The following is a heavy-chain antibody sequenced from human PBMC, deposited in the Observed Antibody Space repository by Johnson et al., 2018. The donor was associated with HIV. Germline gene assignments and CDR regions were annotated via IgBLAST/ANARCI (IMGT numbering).Heavy chain of an antibody. CDR1: GFTFSSYG. CDR3: AKDGDVYGYSSSNDI. Sequence: QVQLVESGGGVVQPGRSLRLSCAASGFTFSSYGMHWVRQAPGKGLEWVAVIWYDGYNKYYADSVKGRFTISRDNSKNTLYLQMNSLRAEGTAVYYCAKDGDVYGYSSSNDIWGQGTMVTVSS. J-gene: IGHJ3*02. D-gene: IGHD6-13*01. V-gene: IGHV3-33*06. CDR2: IWYDGYNK.